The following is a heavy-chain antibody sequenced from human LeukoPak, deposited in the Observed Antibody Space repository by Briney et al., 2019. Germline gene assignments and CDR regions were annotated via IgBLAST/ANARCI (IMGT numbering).Heavy chain of an antibody. D-gene: IGHD3-10*01. J-gene: IGHJ4*02. CDR1: GFTFSSYE. Sequence: GGSLRLSCAASGFTFSSYEMNWVRQAPGKGPEWVSYISSSGSTIYYADSVKGRFTISRDNAKNSLYLQMNSLRAEDTAVYYCARGYYYGSGSFFDYWGQGTLVTVSS. V-gene: IGHV3-48*03. CDR2: ISSSGSTI. CDR3: ARGYYYGSGSFFDY.